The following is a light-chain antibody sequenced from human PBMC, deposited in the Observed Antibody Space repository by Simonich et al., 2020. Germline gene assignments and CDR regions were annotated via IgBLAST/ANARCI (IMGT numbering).Light chain of an antibody. CDR2: WAS. Sequence: DIVMTQSPASLAVSLGERATINCKSSQSVLYSSNTTNYLAWYQQKPGQPPKLLIYWASTRESGVPDRFSGSGSGTDFTLTISSLQAEDVAVYYCQQYYSTPYTFGQGTKLEIK. J-gene: IGKJ2*01. CDR1: QSVLYSSNTTNY. CDR3: QQYYSTPYT. V-gene: IGKV4-1*01.